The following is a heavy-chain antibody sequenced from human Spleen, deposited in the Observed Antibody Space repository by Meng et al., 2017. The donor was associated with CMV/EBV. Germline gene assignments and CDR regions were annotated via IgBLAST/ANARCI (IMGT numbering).Heavy chain of an antibody. Sequence: SETLSLTCTVSGGSISSSSYYWGWIRQPPGKGLEWIGSIYYSGSTYYNPSLKSRVTISVDTSKNQFSLKLSSVTAADTAVYYCARDLSGGPGDYWGQGTLVTVSS. CDR3: ARDLSGGPGDY. D-gene: IGHD3-10*01. CDR1: GGSISSSSYY. V-gene: IGHV4-39*07. CDR2: IYYSGST. J-gene: IGHJ4*02.